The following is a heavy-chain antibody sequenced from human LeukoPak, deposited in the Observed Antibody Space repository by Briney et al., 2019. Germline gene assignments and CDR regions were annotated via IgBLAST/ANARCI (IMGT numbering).Heavy chain of an antibody. D-gene: IGHD5-18*01. J-gene: IGHJ4*02. CDR2: IYTSGST. CDR3: ARHQAAMVGSFDY. Sequence: SETLSLTCTVSGVSISSYYWSWLRQPPGRGLEWIGYIYTSGSTNYNTSLKSRVAISVDTSKNQFSLKLSSVTAADTAVYYCARHQAAMVGSFDYWGQGTLVTVSS. CDR1: GVSISSYY. V-gene: IGHV4-4*09.